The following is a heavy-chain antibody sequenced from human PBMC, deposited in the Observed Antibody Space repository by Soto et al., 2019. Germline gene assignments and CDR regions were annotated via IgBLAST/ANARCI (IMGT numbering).Heavy chain of an antibody. D-gene: IGHD2-15*01. J-gene: IGHJ4*02. V-gene: IGHV3-23*01. CDR2: VSASGGST. CDR3: AKFGCSGDSCYADY. Sequence: PGGSLRLSCAASGFTFSSFAMSWVRQAPGKGLEWVSGVSASGGSTFYADSVKGRFTRSRDNSKNTLNLQVNSLRAEDTAVYVCAKFGCSGDSCYADYWGQGTLVTVSS. CDR1: GFTFSSFA.